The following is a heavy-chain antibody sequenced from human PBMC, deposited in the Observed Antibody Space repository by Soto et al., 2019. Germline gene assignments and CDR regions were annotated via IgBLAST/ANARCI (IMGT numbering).Heavy chain of an antibody. Sequence: AGGSLRLSCAASGFTFSSYAMSWVRQAPGKGLEWVSAISGSGGSTYYADSVKGRFTISRDNSKNTLYLQMNSLRAEDTAVYYCAKDFRDIVLMVYAVCDYWGQGTLVTVSS. CDR3: AKDFRDIVLMVYAVCDY. D-gene: IGHD2-8*01. V-gene: IGHV3-23*01. J-gene: IGHJ4*02. CDR2: ISGSGGST. CDR1: GFTFSSYA.